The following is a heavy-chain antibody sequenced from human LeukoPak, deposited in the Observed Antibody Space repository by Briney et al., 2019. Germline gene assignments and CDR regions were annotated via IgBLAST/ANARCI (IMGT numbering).Heavy chain of an antibody. CDR3: AREVIDSRVSLPRPDY. CDR1: GGSISSYY. D-gene: IGHD3-22*01. Sequence: PSETLSLTCTVSGGSISSYYWTWIRQPAGKGLEWIGRIYTSGSTNYNPSLKSRVTMSVDTSKNQFSLKLNSVTGADTAVYYCAREVIDSRVSLPRPDYWGQGTLVTVSS. V-gene: IGHV4-4*07. J-gene: IGHJ4*02. CDR2: IYTSGST.